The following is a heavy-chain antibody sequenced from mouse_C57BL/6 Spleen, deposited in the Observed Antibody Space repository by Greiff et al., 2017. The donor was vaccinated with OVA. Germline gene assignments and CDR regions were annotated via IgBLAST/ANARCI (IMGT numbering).Heavy chain of an antibody. CDR3: ARDQGYY. CDR2: ISYDGSN. V-gene: IGHV3-6*01. J-gene: IGHJ2*01. CDR1: GYSITSGYY. D-gene: IGHD3-2*02. Sequence: EVQLVESGPGLVKPSQSLSLTCSVTGYSITSGYYWNWIRQFPGNKLEWMGYISYDGSNNYNPSLKNRISITRDTSKNQFFLKLNSVTTEDTATYYCARDQGYYWGQGTTLTVSS.